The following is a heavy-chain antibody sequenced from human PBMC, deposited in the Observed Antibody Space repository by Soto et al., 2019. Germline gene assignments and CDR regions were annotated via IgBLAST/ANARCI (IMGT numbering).Heavy chain of an antibody. D-gene: IGHD5-12*01. CDR3: ARDSGYSWFDP. J-gene: IGHJ5*02. Sequence: PSETLSLTCSVSGGSIRSNYWSWIRQPPGKGLEWIGYIYYSGSTNYTPSLKSRVTISVDTSKNQFSLKLSSVTAADTAVYYCARDSGYSWFDPWGQGTLVTVSS. CDR2: IYYSGST. V-gene: IGHV4-59*01. CDR1: GGSIRSNY.